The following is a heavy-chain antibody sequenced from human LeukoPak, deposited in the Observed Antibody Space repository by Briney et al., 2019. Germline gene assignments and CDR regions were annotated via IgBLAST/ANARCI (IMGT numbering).Heavy chain of an antibody. J-gene: IGHJ5*02. CDR1: GFTFSEHN. D-gene: IGHD2-8*01. CDR2: IYYDGSIE. V-gene: IGHV3-33*08. Sequence: GGSLRLSCAASGFTFSEHNMHWVRQAPGKGLEWVAFIYYDGSIEYYVDPVKGRFTISRDNSKNTLFLQLNNLRAEDTAVYYCARDGSTNYQNWFDPWGQGTLVTVSS. CDR3: ARDGSTNYQNWFDP.